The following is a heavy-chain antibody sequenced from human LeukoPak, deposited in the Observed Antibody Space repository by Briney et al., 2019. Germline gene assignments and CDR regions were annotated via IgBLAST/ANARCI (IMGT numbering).Heavy chain of an antibody. J-gene: IGHJ4*02. CDR2: ISGSGGDT. D-gene: IGHD3-9*01. CDR1: GFTFSNFL. CDR3: AKPFPGHYDILTGYYAPPDY. Sequence: GGSLRLSCAASGFTFSNFLMTWVRQAPGKGPEWVSAISGSGGDTYYADSVKGRFTISRDTSKNTLYLQMNSLRAEDTAIYYCAKPFPGHYDILTGYYAPPDYWGQGTLVTVSS. V-gene: IGHV3-23*01.